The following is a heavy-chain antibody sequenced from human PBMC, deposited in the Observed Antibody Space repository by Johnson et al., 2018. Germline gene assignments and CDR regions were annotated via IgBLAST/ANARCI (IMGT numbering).Heavy chain of an antibody. V-gene: IGHV6-1*01. D-gene: IGHD2-21*02. J-gene: IGHJ3*02. CDR1: GDRVSSNSAA. Sequence: QVQLQQSGPGLVRHSQTLALTCAISGDRVSSNSAAWNWIRQSPSRGLEWLGRIYYRSKWYNDYAVSVKSRITINPDTSKNQLSLLLNSVTPEDTAVYYCANHGGVVTAPFDIWGQGTMVTVSS. CDR2: IYYRSKWYN. CDR3: ANHGGVVTAPFDI.